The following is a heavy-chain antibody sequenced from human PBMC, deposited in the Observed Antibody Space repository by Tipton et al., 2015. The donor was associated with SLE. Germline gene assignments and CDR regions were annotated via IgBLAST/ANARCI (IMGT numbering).Heavy chain of an antibody. Sequence: SLRLSCAASGFTFSSYAMSWVRQAPGKGLEWVSAISGSGGSTYYADSVKGRFTISRDNSKNTLYLQMNSLRAEDTAVYYCAKADSSGYYGGDDAFDMWGQGTMVTVSS. J-gene: IGHJ3*02. CDR3: AKADSSGYYGGDDAFDM. V-gene: IGHV3-23*01. CDR2: ISGSGGST. CDR1: GFTFSSYA. D-gene: IGHD3-22*01.